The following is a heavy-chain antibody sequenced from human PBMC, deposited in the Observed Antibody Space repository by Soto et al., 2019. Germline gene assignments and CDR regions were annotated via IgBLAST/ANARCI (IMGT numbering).Heavy chain of an antibody. CDR2: VSNGGSYT. Sequence: ESGGGLVKPGESLRLACAGSGFSFRRYSFNWVRQAPGKGLEWVSSVSNGGSYTYYADSVKGRFTISRDNAENSAFLQMNSLRAEDTAVYYCSRDWDHMDVWDKGTTVTVS. V-gene: IGHV3-21*01. D-gene: IGHD1-26*01. CDR3: SRDWDHMDV. J-gene: IGHJ6*03. CDR1: GFSFRRYS.